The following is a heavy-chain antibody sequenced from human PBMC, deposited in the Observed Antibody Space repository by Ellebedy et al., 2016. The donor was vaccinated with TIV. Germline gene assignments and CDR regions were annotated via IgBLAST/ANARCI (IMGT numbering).Heavy chain of an antibody. CDR3: ARGSEGSGFDY. V-gene: IGHV3-30-3*01. J-gene: IGHJ4*02. Sequence: GESLKISCAASQFNFNSYTIHWVRQAPGKGLEWVAFISSDGNIKDYADSVKGRFTISRDNSKKTVYLQMNSLRSEDTAVHYCARGSEGSGFDYWGQGTLVTVSS. D-gene: IGHD6-25*01. CDR2: ISSDGNIK. CDR1: QFNFNSYT.